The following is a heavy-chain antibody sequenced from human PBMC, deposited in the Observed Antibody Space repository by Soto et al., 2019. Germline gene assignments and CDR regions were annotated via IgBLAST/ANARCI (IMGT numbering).Heavy chain of an antibody. J-gene: IGHJ5*02. D-gene: IGHD3-10*01. CDR1: GGTFSRQA. Sequence: QVQLVQSGAEVKKPGSSVKVSCKASGGTFSRQAISWVRQAPGQGLEWMGGIIPFFGTANYAQKFQGRVTITADESTSTAHRELSSVRSEDTAVYYCATVHRLGSGSYYDPLYWFDPWGQGTLVTVSS. V-gene: IGHV1-69*01. CDR2: IIPFFGTA. CDR3: ATVHRLGSGSYYDPLYWFDP.